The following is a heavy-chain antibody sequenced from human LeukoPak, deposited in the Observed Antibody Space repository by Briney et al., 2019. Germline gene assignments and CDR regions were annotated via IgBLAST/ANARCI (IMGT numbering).Heavy chain of an antibody. V-gene: IGHV7-4-1*02. J-gene: IGHJ6*03. CDR1: GYTFTSYA. CDR3: ARAPSDSSAYSSYYYYMDV. D-gene: IGHD3-22*01. CDR2: INTNTGNP. Sequence: ASVKVSCKASGYTFTSYAMNWVRQAPGQGLEWMGWINTNTGNPTYAQGFTGRFVFSLDTSVSTAYLQISSLKAEDTAVYYCARAPSDSSAYSSYYYYMDVWGKGTTVTVSS.